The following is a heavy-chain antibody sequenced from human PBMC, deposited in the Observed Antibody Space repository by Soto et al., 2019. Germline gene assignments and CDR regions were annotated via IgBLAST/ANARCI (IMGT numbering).Heavy chain of an antibody. CDR3: ARDGPSYGDSIEGLYYYGMDV. CDR1: GFTFSSYS. V-gene: IGHV3-21*01. D-gene: IGHD4-17*01. Sequence: EVQLVESGGGLVKPGGSLRLSCAASGFTFSSYSMNWVRQAPGKGLEWVSSISSSSSYIYYADSVKGRFTISRDNAKNSLYLQMNSLRAEDTAVYYCARDGPSYGDSIEGLYYYGMDVWGQGTTVTVSS. CDR2: ISSSSSYI. J-gene: IGHJ6*02.